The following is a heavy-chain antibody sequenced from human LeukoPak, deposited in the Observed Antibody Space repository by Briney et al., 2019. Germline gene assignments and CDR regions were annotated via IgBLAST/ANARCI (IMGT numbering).Heavy chain of an antibody. CDR2: IKPDGSGR. CDR1: GFSFRSSW. Sequence: GRSLRPSCAPAGFSFRSSWISSVRQAPGKWREWVANIKPDGSGRDYVDSLKGRFTISRDNGKNLVSPQMNSLTADDTAVYYCARDGPFDYWGQGTLVTVSS. V-gene: IGHV3-7*01. J-gene: IGHJ4*02. CDR3: ARDGPFDY.